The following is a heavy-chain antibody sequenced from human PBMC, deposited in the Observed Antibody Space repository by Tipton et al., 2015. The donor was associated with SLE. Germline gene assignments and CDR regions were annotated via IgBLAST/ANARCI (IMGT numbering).Heavy chain of an antibody. J-gene: IGHJ5*01. Sequence: QLVQSGAEVRKPGASVTVSCKASGYIFAAYDINWVRQAAGQGLEWVGWMNPDRGTTGYAQKFQGRVTMTGDTSRSTAYMELNSLTSEDTAIYYWARGGDFDSWGQGTRVTVSS. CDR2: MNPDRGTT. CDR1: GYIFAAYD. V-gene: IGHV1-8*01. CDR3: ARGGDFDS.